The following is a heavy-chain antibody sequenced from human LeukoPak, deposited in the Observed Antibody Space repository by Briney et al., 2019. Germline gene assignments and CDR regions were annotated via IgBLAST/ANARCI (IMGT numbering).Heavy chain of an antibody. D-gene: IGHD1-26*01. V-gene: IGHV1-46*01. CDR3: ARGEIVGATKLKIMPDY. J-gene: IGHJ4*02. Sequence: ASVKVSCKASGYTFISYYMHWVRQAPGQGLEWMGLINPSGGSTSYAQKFQGRVTMTRDTSISTAYMELSRLRSDDTAVYYYARGEIVGATKLKIMPDYWGQGTLVTVSS. CDR2: INPSGGST. CDR1: GYTFISYY.